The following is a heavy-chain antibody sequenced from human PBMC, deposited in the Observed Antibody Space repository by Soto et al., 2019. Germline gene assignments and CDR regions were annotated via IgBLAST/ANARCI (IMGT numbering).Heavy chain of an antibody. CDR1: GYTFTSYG. D-gene: IGHD6-6*01. Sequence: VASVKVSCKASGYTFTSYGISWVRQAPGQGLEWMGWISAYNGNTNYAQKLQGRVTMTTDTSTSTAYMELRSLRSDDTAVYYCARGEPLSSSYVRFDYWGQGTLVTVS. CDR2: ISAYNGNT. CDR3: ARGEPLSSSYVRFDY. J-gene: IGHJ4*02. V-gene: IGHV1-18*01.